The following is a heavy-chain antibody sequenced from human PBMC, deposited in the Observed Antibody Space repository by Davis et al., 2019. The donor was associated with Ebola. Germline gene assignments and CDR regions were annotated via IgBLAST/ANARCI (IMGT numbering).Heavy chain of an antibody. CDR3: AKQLFWFGEETT. J-gene: IGHJ5*02. CDR1: AFTFSTYS. Sequence: GESLKISCAGSAFTFSTYSMSWVRQVPGKGLEWVSGISASGGTTYDAASVKGRFTISRDNSNSTLYLQMNSLRAEDTAIYYCAKQLFWFGEETTWGQGTLVAVSS. D-gene: IGHD3-10*01. CDR2: ISASGGTT. V-gene: IGHV3-23*01.